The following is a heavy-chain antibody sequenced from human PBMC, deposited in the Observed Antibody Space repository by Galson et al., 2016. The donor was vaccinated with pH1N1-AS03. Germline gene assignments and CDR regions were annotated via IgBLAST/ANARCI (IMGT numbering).Heavy chain of an antibody. J-gene: IGHJ4*02. CDR3: ARGGGSSLDY. D-gene: IGHD1-26*01. V-gene: IGHV1-2*06. CDR1: GYSFTGYY. Sequence: SVKVSCKATGYSFTGYYIHWVRQAPGQGLEWLGRISPNSGGTKYAQKFQGRVTMTTDTSISTAFMELSRLTSDDTAVYFCARGGGSSLDYWGQGTLVPVSS. CDR2: ISPNSGGT.